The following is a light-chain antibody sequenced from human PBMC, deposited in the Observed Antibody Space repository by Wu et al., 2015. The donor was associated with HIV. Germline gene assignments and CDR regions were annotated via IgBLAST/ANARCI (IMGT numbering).Light chain of an antibody. V-gene: IGKV1D-8*04. CDR3: QQYYSFPRT. CDR1: QGISSY. Sequence: VIWMTQSPSLLSASTGDRVIISCRVSQGISSYLAWYQQKPGKAPELLIYAASTLQSGVPSRFSGSGSGTDFTLTINCLQSEDFATYYCQQYYSFPRTFGQGTKVEIK. J-gene: IGKJ1*01. CDR2: AAS.